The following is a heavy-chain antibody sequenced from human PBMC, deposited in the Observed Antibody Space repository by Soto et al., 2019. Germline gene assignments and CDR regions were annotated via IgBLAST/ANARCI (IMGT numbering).Heavy chain of an antibody. CDR2: ISYDGSNK. J-gene: IGHJ4*02. CDR1: GLTFRNYG. D-gene: IGHD6-19*01. V-gene: IGHV3-30*03. Sequence: QVQLVESGGGVVQPGRSLRLSCAASGLTFRNYGMHWVRQAPGKGLEWVAVISYDGSNKYSADSVKGRFTISRDNAKNTRYRQMTSLRVEDTAVYYAVSLRQDGSGWYYFDYWGQGTLVTVSS. CDR3: VSLRQDGSGWYYFDY.